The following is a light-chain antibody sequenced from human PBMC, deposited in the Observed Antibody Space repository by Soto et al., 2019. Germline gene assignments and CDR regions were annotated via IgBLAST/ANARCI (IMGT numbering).Light chain of an antibody. CDR3: SSYAGSNAGTNTVV. CDR1: SSDVGGSNF. Sequence: QSVLTQPPSASGSPGQSVTISCTGTSSDVGGSNFVSWYQQYPGKAPKLMIYEVSKRPSGVPDRFSGAKSGNTASLTASGLQAEDEADYYCSSYAGSNAGTNTVVFGGGTKLTVL. CDR2: EVS. V-gene: IGLV2-8*01. J-gene: IGLJ3*02.